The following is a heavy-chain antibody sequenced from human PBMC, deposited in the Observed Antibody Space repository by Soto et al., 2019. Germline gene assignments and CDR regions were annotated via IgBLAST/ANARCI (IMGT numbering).Heavy chain of an antibody. D-gene: IGHD3-22*01. CDR3: ATVDSRGRSCQRFDY. V-gene: IGHV1-46*01. CDR2: INPADATT. CDR1: GYTFSNYY. J-gene: IGHJ4*02. Sequence: GASVKVSCKTSGYTFSNYYMHWVRQAPGQGLEWMGIINPADATTNYAQKFRGRVAMTADTSTSTVYMDLSSLRSEDTAVYYCATVDSRGRSCQRFDYWGQGTLVTVSS.